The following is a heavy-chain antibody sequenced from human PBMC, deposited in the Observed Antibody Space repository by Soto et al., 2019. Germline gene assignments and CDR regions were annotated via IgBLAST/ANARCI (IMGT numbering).Heavy chain of an antibody. CDR3: AKDAVPFNGQWDCFGS. J-gene: IGHJ5*01. V-gene: IGHV3-23*01. D-gene: IGHD6-19*01. CDR2: IGGGGSDT. CDR1: GFIFSDYA. Sequence: DVQLLESGGGLVQPGGSLRLSCAASGFIFSDYAMTWVRQAPGKGLEWVSGIGGGGSDTYYVDSVKGRFTISRENSKNALYLQMSSLRAEDTALYYCAKDAVPFNGQWDCFGSWGQGTLVTVSA.